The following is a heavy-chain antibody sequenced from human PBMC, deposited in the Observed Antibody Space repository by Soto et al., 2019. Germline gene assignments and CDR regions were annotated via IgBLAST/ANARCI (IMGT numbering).Heavy chain of an antibody. V-gene: IGHV4-59*01. CDR2: FYYSGST. D-gene: IGHD3-3*01. Sequence: QVQLQESGPGLVKPSETLSLTCTVSGGSISSYYWSWIRQPPGKGLEWIGYFYYSGSTRYNPSLKSRVTISVDTSKNQFSLKLSSVTAADTAVYYWARDYEPDWYFDLWGRGTLVTVSS. J-gene: IGHJ2*01. CDR3: ARDYEPDWYFDL. CDR1: GGSISSYY.